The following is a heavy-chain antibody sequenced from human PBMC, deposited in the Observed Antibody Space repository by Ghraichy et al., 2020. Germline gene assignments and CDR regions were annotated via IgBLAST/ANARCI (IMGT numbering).Heavy chain of an antibody. CDR2: IYYSGST. D-gene: IGHD6-13*01. Sequence: SETLSLTCTVSGGSISSSSYYWGWIRQPPGKGLEWIGSIYYSGSTYYNPSLKSRVTISVDTSKNQFSLKLSSVTAADTAVYYCAREQQLVPSSFDYWGQGTLVTVSS. J-gene: IGHJ4*02. CDR3: AREQQLVPSSFDY. V-gene: IGHV4-39*01. CDR1: GGSISSSSYY.